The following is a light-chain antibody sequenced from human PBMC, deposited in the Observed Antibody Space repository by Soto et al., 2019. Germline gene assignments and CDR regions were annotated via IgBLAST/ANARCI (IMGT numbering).Light chain of an antibody. Sequence: QSVLTQPPSAYGTPGQRVTISCSGGSSNIGSNTVNWYQQLPGTAPKLLIYTNNQRPSGVPDRFSGSKSGTSASLAISGLQSEDEAVYYCASWDDSLNGYVFGTGTKLTVL. CDR3: ASWDDSLNGYV. V-gene: IGLV1-44*01. CDR2: TNN. J-gene: IGLJ1*01. CDR1: SSNIGSNT.